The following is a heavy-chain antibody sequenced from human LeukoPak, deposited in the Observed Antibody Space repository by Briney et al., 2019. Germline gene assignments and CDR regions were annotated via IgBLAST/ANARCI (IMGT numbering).Heavy chain of an antibody. Sequence: GGSLILSCAASGFTFSCHWMSWVRQAPGKGPEWVGNIKEDGSIKQYVDSVKGRFTISRDNAKNSLYLQMNSLRAEDTAVYYCVREFDYWGQGTLVTVSS. J-gene: IGHJ4*02. V-gene: IGHV3-7*01. CDR3: VREFDY. CDR2: IKEDGSIK. CDR1: GFTFSCHW.